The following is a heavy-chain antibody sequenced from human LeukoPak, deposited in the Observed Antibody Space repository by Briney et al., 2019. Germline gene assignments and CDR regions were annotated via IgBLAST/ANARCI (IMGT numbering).Heavy chain of an antibody. CDR1: GGSISSYY. D-gene: IGHD6-13*01. CDR3: ARDEGIAAAGPYFDY. CDR2: IYYSGST. J-gene: IGHJ4*02. V-gene: IGHV4-59*01. Sequence: SETLSLTCTVSGGSISSYYWSWIRQPPGKGLEWIGYIYYSGSTNYNPSLKSRVTISVDTSKNQFSLKLSSVTAADTAVYYCARDEGIAAAGPYFDYWGQGTLVTVSS.